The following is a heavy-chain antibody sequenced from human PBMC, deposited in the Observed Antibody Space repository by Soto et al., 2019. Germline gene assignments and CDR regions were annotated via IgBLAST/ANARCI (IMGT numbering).Heavy chain of an antibody. D-gene: IGHD2-2*01. V-gene: IGHV4-31*03. Sequence: PSETLSLTCTVSGGSISSGGYYWSWIRQHPGKGLEWIGYIYYSGSTYYNPSLKSRVTISVDTSKNQFSLKLSSVTAADTAVYYCARLCGAYCSSTSRVYYFDYWGQGTLVTVSS. CDR2: IYYSGST. CDR3: ARLCGAYCSSTSRVYYFDY. CDR1: GGSISSGGYY. J-gene: IGHJ4*02.